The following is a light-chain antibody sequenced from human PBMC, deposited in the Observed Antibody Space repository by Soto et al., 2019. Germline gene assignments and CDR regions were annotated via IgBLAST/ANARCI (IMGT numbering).Light chain of an antibody. CDR1: QDISNY. CDR2: AAS. Sequence: DIQLTQSPSSLSASVGDRVTITCQASQDISNYLNWYQQKPGKAPKILIYAASNLETGVPSRFSGSGSGTDFTFAISSLQPEDIAAYYCEQYDNLDSVGQGTKLEIK. CDR3: EQYDNLDS. J-gene: IGKJ2*01. V-gene: IGKV1-33*01.